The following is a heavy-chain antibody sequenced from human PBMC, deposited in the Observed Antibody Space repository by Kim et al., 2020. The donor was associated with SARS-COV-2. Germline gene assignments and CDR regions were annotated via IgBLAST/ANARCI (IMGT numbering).Heavy chain of an antibody. J-gene: IGHJ4*02. V-gene: IGHV3-33*06. CDR1: GFTFSSYA. Sequence: GGSLRLSCAASGFTFSSYAMHWVRQAPGKGLELVAVIWYDGSNKYYADSVKGRFTISRDNSKNTLYLQMNSLRAEDTAVYYCAKTGRWGQGTLVTVSS. CDR3: AKTGR. CDR2: IWYDGSNK.